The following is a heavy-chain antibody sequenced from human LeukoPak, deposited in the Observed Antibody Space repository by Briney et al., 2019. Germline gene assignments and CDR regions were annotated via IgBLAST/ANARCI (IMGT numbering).Heavy chain of an antibody. CDR3: ARLVVRGVRGPIDY. CDR1: GDSISSSNSY. V-gene: IGHV4-39*01. Sequence: SETLSLTCTVSGDSISSSNSYWGWIRQPPGKGLEWIGSIYYSGNTYYNASLKSRVTISVDTSKNQFSLKLTSVTAADTAVYYCARLVVRGVRGPIDYWGQGTLVTVSS. CDR2: IYYSGNT. J-gene: IGHJ4*02. D-gene: IGHD3-10*01.